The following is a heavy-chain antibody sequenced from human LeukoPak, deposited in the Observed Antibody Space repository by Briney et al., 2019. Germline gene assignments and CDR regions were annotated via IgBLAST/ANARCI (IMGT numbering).Heavy chain of an antibody. V-gene: IGHV3-23*01. CDR3: VRELTY. J-gene: IGHJ4*02. Sequence: GGSLRLSCAAPGFTFSSYAMSWVRQAPGKGLEWVSAISGSGGSTYYADSVKGRFTISRDNAENTVYLQMNSLRAEDTGVYYCVRELTYWGQGTLVTVSS. CDR1: GFTFSSYA. CDR2: ISGSGGST. D-gene: IGHD1-7*01.